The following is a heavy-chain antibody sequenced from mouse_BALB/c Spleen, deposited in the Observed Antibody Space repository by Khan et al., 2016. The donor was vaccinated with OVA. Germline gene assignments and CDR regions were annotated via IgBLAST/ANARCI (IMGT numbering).Heavy chain of an antibody. J-gene: IGHJ2*01. CDR1: GYTFTTYW. CDR3: TRDRIDY. Sequence: QVRLQQSGAELAKPGASVKMSCKASGYTFTTYWMHWVNPRPGQGLEWIGYINPTSGYTDYNEKFKDRATLSADKSSSTAYMQLSSLTSEDSAVYYCTRDRIDYWGQGTTLTVSS. CDR2: INPTSGYT. V-gene: IGHV1-7*01.